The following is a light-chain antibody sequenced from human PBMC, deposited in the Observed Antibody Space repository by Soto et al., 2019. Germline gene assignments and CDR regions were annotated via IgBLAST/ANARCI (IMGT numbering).Light chain of an antibody. V-gene: IGKV3-11*01. J-gene: IGKJ1*01. CDR1: QSISSS. Sequence: EIVLTQSPANLSLSPGERATLSCRASQSISSSLAWYQQKPGQAPRLLIYDASSRATGFPARFSGSGSGTDFALTIGSLETEDFAVYYCQQRSEWPRTLGQGTKVEIK. CDR3: QQRSEWPRT. CDR2: DAS.